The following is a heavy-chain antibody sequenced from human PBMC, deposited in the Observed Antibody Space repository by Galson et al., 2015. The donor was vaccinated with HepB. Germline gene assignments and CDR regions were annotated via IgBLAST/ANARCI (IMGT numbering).Heavy chain of an antibody. V-gene: IGHV1-69*04. J-gene: IGHJ3*02. D-gene: IGHD2-2*01. CDR3: ARGDGQLLSPLGAFDI. Sequence: SVKVSCKASGGTFSSYAISWVRQAPGQGLEWMGRIIPILGIANYAQKFQGRVTITADKSTSTAYMELSSLRSEDTAVYYCARGDGQLLSPLGAFDIWGQGTMVTVPS. CDR1: GGTFSSYA. CDR2: IIPILGIA.